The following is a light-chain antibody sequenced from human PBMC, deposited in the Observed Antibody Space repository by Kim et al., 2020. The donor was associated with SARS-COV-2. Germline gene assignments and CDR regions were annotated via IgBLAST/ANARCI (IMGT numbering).Light chain of an antibody. Sequence: QAVVTQEPSLTVSPGGTVTLTCGSTTGAVTSRHYPYWLQQKPGQAPRTLIYYISTRHSWTPARFSGSLLGGKAALTLSGALPEDEADYYCLLSHSDARPVEFGGGTKLTVL. J-gene: IGLJ2*01. CDR1: TGAVTSRHY. CDR2: YIS. V-gene: IGLV7-46*01. CDR3: LLSHSDARPVE.